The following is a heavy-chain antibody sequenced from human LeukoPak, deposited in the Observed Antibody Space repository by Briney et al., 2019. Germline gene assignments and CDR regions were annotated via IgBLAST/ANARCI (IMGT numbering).Heavy chain of an antibody. J-gene: IGHJ4*02. CDR3: ARVDCSSTSCYEFDY. V-gene: IGHV3-11*04. D-gene: IGHD2-2*01. CDR2: IRSSGSTI. CDR1: GFTFSDYY. Sequence: GGSLRLSCAASGFTFSDYYTSWLRQAPGKGLEWVSYIRSSGSTIYYADSVKGRFTISRDNSKNSLYLQMNSLSAEDTAVYYCARVDCSSTSCYEFDYWGQGTLVTVSS.